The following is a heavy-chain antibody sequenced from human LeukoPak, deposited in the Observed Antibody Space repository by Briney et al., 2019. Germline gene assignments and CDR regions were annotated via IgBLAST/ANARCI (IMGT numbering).Heavy chain of an antibody. CDR3: ATASGSYYAEYFQH. V-gene: IGHV1-2*02. J-gene: IGHJ1*01. CDR1: GYTFTGYY. CDR2: INPNSGGT. D-gene: IGHD1-26*01. Sequence: GASVKVPCKASGYTFTGYYMHWVRQAPGQGLEWMGWINPNSGGTNYAQKFQGRVTMTRDTSISTAYMELSRLRSDDTAVYYCATASGSYYAEYFQHWGQGTLVTVSS.